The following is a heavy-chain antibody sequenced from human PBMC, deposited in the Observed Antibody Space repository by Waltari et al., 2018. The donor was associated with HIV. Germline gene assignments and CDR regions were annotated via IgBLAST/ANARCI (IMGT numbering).Heavy chain of an antibody. J-gene: IGHJ5*01. Sequence: QMQLQESGPGLVKPSETMSLTCAGSGGSVSSGRYYWSWIRQPPGKGLEWIGYIYYSGITNYNPSLKSRVIISIDTSKNQFSLKLNSVTAADTAVYYCARGLEYDFWSNYHNTFESWGQGTLVTVSS. CDR2: IYYSGIT. CDR3: ARGLEYDFWSNYHNTFES. CDR1: GGSVSSGRYY. D-gene: IGHD3-3*01. V-gene: IGHV4-61*01.